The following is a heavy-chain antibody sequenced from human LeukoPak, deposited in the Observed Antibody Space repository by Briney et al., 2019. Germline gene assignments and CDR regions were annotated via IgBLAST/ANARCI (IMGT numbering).Heavy chain of an antibody. V-gene: IGHV4-59*08. J-gene: IGHJ4*02. CDR1: GGSISSSY. CDR2: IYDSETT. Sequence: SETLSLTCTVSGGSISSSYWSWIWQPPGKGLEWIASIYDSETTKYNPSLRSRATISSDTSKNQFSLKLSSVTAADTAVYYCARQAYSSGWYTAAYWGQGTLVTVSS. CDR3: ARQAYSSGWYTAAY. D-gene: IGHD6-19*01.